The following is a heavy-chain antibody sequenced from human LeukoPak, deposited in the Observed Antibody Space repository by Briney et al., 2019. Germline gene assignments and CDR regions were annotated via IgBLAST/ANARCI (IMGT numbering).Heavy chain of an antibody. CDR3: ARDIWYYFDY. V-gene: IGHV4-34*01. J-gene: IGHJ4*02. Sequence: PPETLSLTCAVYGGSFSGYYWSWIRQPPGKGLEWIGEINHSGSTNYNPSLKSRVTISVDTSKNQFSLKLSSVTAADTAVYYCARDIWYYFDYWGQGTLVTVSS. D-gene: IGHD2-8*02. CDR1: GGSFSGYY. CDR2: INHSGST.